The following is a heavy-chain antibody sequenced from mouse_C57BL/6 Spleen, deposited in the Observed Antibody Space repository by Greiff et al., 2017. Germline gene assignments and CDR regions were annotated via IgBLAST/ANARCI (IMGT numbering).Heavy chain of an antibody. D-gene: IGHD1-1*01. J-gene: IGHJ2*01. CDR3: TRDRSNYYGSSIDY. V-gene: IGHV5-4*01. Sequence: EVMLVESGGGLVKPGGSLKLSCAASGFTFSSYAMSWVRPTPEKRLEWVATISDGGSYTYYPANVKGRFTISRDNAKNHLYLQMSHLKSEDTAMYYCTRDRSNYYGSSIDYGGQGTTLTVSS. CDR2: ISDGGSYT. CDR1: GFTFSSYA.